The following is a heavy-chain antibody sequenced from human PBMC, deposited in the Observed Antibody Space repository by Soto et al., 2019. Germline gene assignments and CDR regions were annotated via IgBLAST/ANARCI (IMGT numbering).Heavy chain of an antibody. CDR3: ATVPPRIVVVLAEFPT. CDR2: IYHNGIT. Sequence: QVQLKQSGPGLVRPSGTLSLTCRVSGTSISSTYWWTWVRQSPGKGLEWIGEIYHNGITKYNPSLKSRVSPSVDKSNNQFSLKLTSVTAADTAVYYCATVPPRIVVVLAEFPTWGQGTLVTVSS. CDR1: GTSISSTYW. V-gene: IGHV4-4*02. J-gene: IGHJ4*02. D-gene: IGHD2-21*01.